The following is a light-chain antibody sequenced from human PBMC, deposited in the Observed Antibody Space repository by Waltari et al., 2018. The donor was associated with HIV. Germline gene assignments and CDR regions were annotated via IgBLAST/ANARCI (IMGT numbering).Light chain of an antibody. CDR3: QLYGSSPGLT. Sequence: EIVLTQSPGTLSSSPGERATLSCRASQSVSSSYLAWYQQKPGQAPRLLIYGASSRATGIPDRFSGSGSGTDFTLTISRLEPEDFAVYYCQLYGSSPGLTFGGGTKVEIK. CDR2: GAS. V-gene: IGKV3-20*01. J-gene: IGKJ4*01. CDR1: QSVSSSY.